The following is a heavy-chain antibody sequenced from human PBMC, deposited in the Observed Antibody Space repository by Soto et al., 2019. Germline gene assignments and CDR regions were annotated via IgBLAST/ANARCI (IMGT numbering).Heavy chain of an antibody. CDR2: ICGSGGST. CDR1: GFTFSSYA. Sequence: GGSLRLSCAASGFTFSSYAMSWVRQAPGKGLEWVSAICGSGGSTYYADSVKGRFTISRDNSKNTLYLQMNSLRAEDTAVDYCAKDNTPSGSYHYGMDVWGQGTTVTVSS. CDR3: AKDNTPSGSYHYGMDV. V-gene: IGHV3-23*01. D-gene: IGHD3-10*01. J-gene: IGHJ6*02.